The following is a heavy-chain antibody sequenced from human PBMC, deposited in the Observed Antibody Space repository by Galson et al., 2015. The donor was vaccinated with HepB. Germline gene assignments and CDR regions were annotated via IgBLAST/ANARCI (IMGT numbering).Heavy chain of an antibody. CDR1: GFTFNNYV. Sequence: SLRLSCAASGFTFNNYVMSWVRQAPGMGLEWVSSVSAYYTGPWYADSAKGRFAISRDKFRNTVFLQMNSLRAEDTAKYYCAAYTEGSYRPPLDYWGQGTLVTVSS. CDR3: AAYTEGSYRPPLDY. D-gene: IGHD3-16*02. V-gene: IGHV3-23*01. CDR2: VSAYYTGP. J-gene: IGHJ4*02.